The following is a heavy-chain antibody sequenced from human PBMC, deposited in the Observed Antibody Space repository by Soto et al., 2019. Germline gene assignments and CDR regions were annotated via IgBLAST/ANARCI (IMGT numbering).Heavy chain of an antibody. V-gene: IGHV4-59*01. CDR3: ARGEYDSSGYYSFDS. J-gene: IGHJ4*02. CDR1: GGSMRTYY. CDR2: VYYSGGT. Sequence: QVQLQESGPGLVKTSETLSLTCTVSGGSMRTYYWSWIRQPPGKGLEWIGYVYYSGGTKFNPSLKRRVTISVDTSKNQFSLKLSSVTAAATAVYYCARGEYDSSGYYSFDSWGQGTLVTVSS. D-gene: IGHD3-22*01.